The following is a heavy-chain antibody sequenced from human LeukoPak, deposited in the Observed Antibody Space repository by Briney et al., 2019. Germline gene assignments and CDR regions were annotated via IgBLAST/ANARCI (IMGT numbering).Heavy chain of an antibody. Sequence: GGSLKLSCAASGFTFSGSAMHWVRQASGKGLEWVGRIRSKANSYATAYAASVKGRFIISRDDSKNTAYLQMNSLKTEDTAVYYCTRHLQYSSGWSDYWGQGTLVTVSS. CDR1: GFTFSGSA. CDR2: IRSKANSYAT. CDR3: TRHLQYSSGWSDY. J-gene: IGHJ4*02. V-gene: IGHV3-73*01. D-gene: IGHD6-19*01.